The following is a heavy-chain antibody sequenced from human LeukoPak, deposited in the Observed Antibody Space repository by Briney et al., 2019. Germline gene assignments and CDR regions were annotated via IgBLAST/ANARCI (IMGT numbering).Heavy chain of an antibody. CDR1: GFTFSTYS. D-gene: IGHD2-15*01. J-gene: IGHJ4*02. Sequence: GGSLRLSCAASGFTFSTYSMNWVRQAPGKGLEWVSSISDSSSFISSADSVKGRFIISRDNAKNSLYLRMYSLRAEDTAVYYCASSWYCSGGSCHYRAFNYWGRGTLVTVSS. CDR3: ASSWYCSGGSCHYRAFNY. V-gene: IGHV3-21*01. CDR2: ISDSSSFI.